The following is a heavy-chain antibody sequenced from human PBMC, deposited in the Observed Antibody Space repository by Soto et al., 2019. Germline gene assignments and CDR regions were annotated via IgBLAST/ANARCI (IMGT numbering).Heavy chain of an antibody. CDR1: GFSLSNARMG. Sequence: QVTLKESGPVLVKPTETLTLTCTVSGFSLSNARMGVSWIRQPPGKALEWLAHIFSNDEKSYSTSLKSRLTISKETSKTKVVLTMTNMEPVDTATYYCARIGRGESIAAHKFFDYWGQGTLVTVSS. V-gene: IGHV2-26*01. J-gene: IGHJ4*02. CDR3: ARIGRGESIAAHKFFDY. CDR2: IFSNDEK. D-gene: IGHD6-6*01.